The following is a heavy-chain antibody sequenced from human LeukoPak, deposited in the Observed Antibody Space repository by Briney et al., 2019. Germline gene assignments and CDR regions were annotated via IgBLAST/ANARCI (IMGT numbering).Heavy chain of an antibody. CDR3: ARDPRQHPPHWGKFDS. J-gene: IGHJ4*02. D-gene: IGHD3-16*01. Sequence: GGSLRHSCAASGFTFSNYPMHWVRQAPGKGLEWVAFISLEGISKYYADSVKGRFTISRDNSKSSLNLQMNSLRPDDTGVYYCARDPRQHPPHWGKFDSWGQGTLVTVSS. V-gene: IGHV3-30-3*01. CDR2: ISLEGISK. CDR1: GFTFSNYP.